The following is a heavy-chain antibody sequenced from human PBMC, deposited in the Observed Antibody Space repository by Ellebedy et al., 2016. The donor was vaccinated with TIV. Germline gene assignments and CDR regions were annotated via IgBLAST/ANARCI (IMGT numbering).Heavy chain of an antibody. J-gene: IGHJ4*02. CDR1: GFTFSDYV. D-gene: IGHD5-18*01. CDR2: ILFDGSYN. CDR3: AKDRTPGDGYWVFDF. V-gene: IGHV3-33*03. Sequence: GESLKISCAASGFTFSDYVMHWVRQDPGKGLEWVALILFDGSYNYHADSVRGRFTISRDNSKRTVDLQMNSLRAEDTAVYYCAKDRTPGDGYWVFDFWGQGTLVTVST.